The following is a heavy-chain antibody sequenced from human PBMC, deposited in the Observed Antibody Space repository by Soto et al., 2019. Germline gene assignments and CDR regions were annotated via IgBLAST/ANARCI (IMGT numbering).Heavy chain of an antibody. V-gene: IGHV2-26*01. CDR3: AGITYYYDSSGYWGYGMDV. CDR1: GFSLSNARMG. CDR2: LFSNDEK. D-gene: IGHD3-22*01. Sequence: QVTLKESGPVLVKPTETLTLTCTVSGFSLSNARMGVSWIRQPPGKALEWLAHLFSNDEKSYSTSLKSTITISKDTSKSQVVLTMTNMDPVDTATYYCAGITYYYDSSGYWGYGMDVWGQGTTVTVSS. J-gene: IGHJ6*02.